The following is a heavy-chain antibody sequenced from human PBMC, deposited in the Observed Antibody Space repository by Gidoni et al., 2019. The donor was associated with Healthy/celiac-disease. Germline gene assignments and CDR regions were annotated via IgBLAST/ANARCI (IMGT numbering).Heavy chain of an antibody. V-gene: IGHV1-69*06. J-gene: IGHJ6*03. Sequence: QVQLVQSGAEVKKPGSSVKVSCKASGGTFRSYAISWVRQAPGQGLEWMGGIIPIFGTANYAQKFQGRVTITADKSTSTAYMELSSLRSEDTAVYYCARGCSSTSCYRDEDYYYYYYMDVWGKGTTVTVSS. CDR3: ARGCSSTSCYRDEDYYYYYYMDV. CDR1: GGTFRSYA. D-gene: IGHD2-2*01. CDR2: IIPIFGTA.